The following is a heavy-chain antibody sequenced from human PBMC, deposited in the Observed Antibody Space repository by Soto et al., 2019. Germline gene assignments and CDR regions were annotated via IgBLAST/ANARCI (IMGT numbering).Heavy chain of an antibody. CDR1: GASVNSYY. CDR2: IFNSGTI. D-gene: IGHD3-3*02. J-gene: IGHJ6*02. V-gene: IGHV4-59*02. CDR3: GRDLLATASARWYFYYGLDV. Sequence: QVELQESGPGLVKPSETLSLACSVFGASVNSYYWSWIRQSPGRGLEWMGHIFNSGTIPYNPSLKSRVTMSVDSSKNQVSLKMNSVAAADTAIYYCGRDLLATASARWYFYYGLDVWGQGPAVTVSS.